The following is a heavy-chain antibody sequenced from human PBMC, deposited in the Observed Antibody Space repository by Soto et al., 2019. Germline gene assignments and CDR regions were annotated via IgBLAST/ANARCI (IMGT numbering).Heavy chain of an antibody. D-gene: IGHD3-3*01. Sequence: EVQLVESGGGLVKPGGSLGLSCVASGFTFKNVWMHWVRQAPGKGLEWVGRIKSKADGETIDYAEPVKGRFTISRDDSKNTLYLQMNNLKTEDTAVYYCNAYCDFWGGHTPLWGQGTLVAVSS. V-gene: IGHV3-15*07. CDR2: IKSKADGETI. J-gene: IGHJ4*02. CDR1: GFTFKNVW. CDR3: NAYCDFWGGHTPL.